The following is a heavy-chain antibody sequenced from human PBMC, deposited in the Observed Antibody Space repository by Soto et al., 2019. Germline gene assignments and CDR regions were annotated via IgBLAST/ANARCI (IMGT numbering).Heavy chain of an antibody. CDR1: GFIFSRYW. CDR3: GRDLPSISGRPGGWFDP. CDR2: IRHDGSEK. V-gene: IGHV3-7*01. D-gene: IGHD6-6*01. J-gene: IGHJ5*02. Sequence: VRLSCAASGFIFSRYWMSWVRQAPGKGLEWVANIRHDGSEKSYVDSVKGRFTISRDNAKNSLYLQMNSLRAEDTAVYFCGRDLPSISGRPGGWFDPWGQGTLVTVSS.